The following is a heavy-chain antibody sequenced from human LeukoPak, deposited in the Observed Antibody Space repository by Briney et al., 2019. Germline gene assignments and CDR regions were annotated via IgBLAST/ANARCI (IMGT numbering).Heavy chain of an antibody. V-gene: IGHV3-23*01. CDR3: AKGAAAGLVDWFDP. CDR1: GFTFRSYA. CDR2: VTGSAGGT. Sequence: GGSLRLSCAASGFTFRSYAMSWVRQAPGKGLEWVSTVTGSAGGTYYADSVKGRFTISRDNSKNTLYLIMNSLRAEDTAVYYCAKGAAAGLVDWFDPWGQGTLVAVSS. D-gene: IGHD6-13*01. J-gene: IGHJ5*02.